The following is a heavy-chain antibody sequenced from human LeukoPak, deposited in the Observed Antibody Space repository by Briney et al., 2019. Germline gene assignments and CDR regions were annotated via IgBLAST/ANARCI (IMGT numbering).Heavy chain of an antibody. CDR2: IYYNGNT. D-gene: IGHD6-19*01. CDR1: GYSISSNNW. CDR3: ARNQAVAANRGASDV. V-gene: IGHV4-28*01. Sequence: SDTLSLTCAVSGYSISSNNWWSWVRQPPGKGLEWIGYIYYNGNTYYNPYNPSLTSRVTMSVDTSKNQFSLKLDSVTEIDTAMYYCARNQAVAANRGASDVWGQGTMVTVSS. J-gene: IGHJ3*01.